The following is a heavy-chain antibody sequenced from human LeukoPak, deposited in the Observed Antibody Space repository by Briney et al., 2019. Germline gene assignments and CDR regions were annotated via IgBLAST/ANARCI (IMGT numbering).Heavy chain of an antibody. CDR2: IYPDDSDT. Sequence: GESLKISCKGSGYNFISYWIGWVRQMPGKGLEWMGIIYPDDSDTRYSPSFQGQVTISADKSISTAYLQWSSLKASDTAMYYCARTPNWLPVPASGWFDPWGQGTLVTVSS. CDR3: ARTPNWLPVPASGWFDP. J-gene: IGHJ5*02. V-gene: IGHV5-51*01. CDR1: GYNFISYW. D-gene: IGHD5-18*01.